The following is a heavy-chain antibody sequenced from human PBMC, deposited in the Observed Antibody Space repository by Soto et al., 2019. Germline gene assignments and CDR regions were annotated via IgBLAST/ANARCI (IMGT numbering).Heavy chain of an antibody. CDR3: AASGVGIGNSDYYGMDV. J-gene: IGHJ6*02. Sequence: ASVKVSCKASGYTFTGYYMHWVRQAPGQGLEWMGWINPNSGGTNYAQKFQGWVTMTRDTSISTAYMELSRLRSDDTAVYYCAASGVGIGNSDYYGMDVWGQGTTVTVSS. CDR1: GYTFTGYY. CDR2: INPNSGGT. D-gene: IGHD1-26*01. V-gene: IGHV1-2*04.